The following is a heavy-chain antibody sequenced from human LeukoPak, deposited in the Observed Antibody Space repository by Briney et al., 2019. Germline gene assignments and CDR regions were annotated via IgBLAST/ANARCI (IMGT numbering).Heavy chain of an antibody. CDR3: ARGGPVVVPAAIGEYNWFDP. V-gene: IGHV1-18*01. J-gene: IGHJ5*02. D-gene: IGHD2-2*01. CDR1: GYTFTSYG. CDR2: ISAYNGNT. Sequence: ASVKVSCKASGYTFTSYGISWVRQAPGQGLEWMGWISAYNGNTNYAQKLQGRVTMTTDTSTSTAYMELRSLRSDDTAVYYCARGGPVVVPAAIGEYNWFDPSGQGTLVTVSS.